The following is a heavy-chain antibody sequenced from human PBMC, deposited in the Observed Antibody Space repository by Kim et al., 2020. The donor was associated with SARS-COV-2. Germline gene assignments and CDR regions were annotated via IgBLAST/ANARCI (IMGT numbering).Heavy chain of an antibody. D-gene: IGHD2-15*01. CDR1: GYTFTDFY. Sequence: ASVKVSCKTSGYTFTDFYLHWVRQAPGQGLEWMGRINPDSGGTNYAQKFQGRVTMARDTSVSTAYMELTSLRSDDTALYYCARDQQDYYYGLDVWGQGTAVTVSS. CDR2: INPDSGGT. CDR3: ARDQQDYYYGLDV. V-gene: IGHV1-2*06. J-gene: IGHJ6*02.